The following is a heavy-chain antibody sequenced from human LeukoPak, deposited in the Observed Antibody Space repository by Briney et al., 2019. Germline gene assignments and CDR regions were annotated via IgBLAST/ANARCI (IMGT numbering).Heavy chain of an antibody. J-gene: IGHJ5*02. CDR3: ARAATYGNWFDP. CDR1: GFTFSSYG. CDR2: ISYDGSNK. Sequence: GRSLRLSCAASGFTFSSYGMHWVRQAPGKGLEWVAVISYDGSNKYYADSVKGRFTISRDNSKNTLYLQMNSLRAEDTAVYYCARAATYGNWFDPWGQGTLVTVSS. V-gene: IGHV3-30*03. D-gene: IGHD2-8*01.